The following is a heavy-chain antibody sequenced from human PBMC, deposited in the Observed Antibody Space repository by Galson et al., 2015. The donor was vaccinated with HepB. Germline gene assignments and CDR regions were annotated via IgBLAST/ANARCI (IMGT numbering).Heavy chain of an antibody. V-gene: IGHV3-30*18. Sequence: SLRLSCAASGFTFSSYGMHWVRQAPGRGLEWVAVISYDGSNKYYADSVKGRFTISRDNSKNTLYLQMNSLRAEDTAVYYCAKDNHPLRETDAFDIWGQGTMVAVSS. CDR2: ISYDGSNK. D-gene: IGHD3-16*01. CDR1: GFTFSSYG. CDR3: AKDNHPLRETDAFDI. J-gene: IGHJ3*02.